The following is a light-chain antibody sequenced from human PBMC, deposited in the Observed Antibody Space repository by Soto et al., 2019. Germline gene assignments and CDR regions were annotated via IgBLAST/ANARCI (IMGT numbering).Light chain of an antibody. Sequence: EIVLTQSPATRSLSPGQRATLSCRSSQSVTSSLAWYQQRPGQAPRLLIYDASNRATGIPARFSGSGSGTDFTLTISSLEPEDFGVYYCQQRSNWPLTFGGGTKVDIK. J-gene: IGKJ4*01. CDR2: DAS. CDR1: QSVTSS. V-gene: IGKV3-11*01. CDR3: QQRSNWPLT.